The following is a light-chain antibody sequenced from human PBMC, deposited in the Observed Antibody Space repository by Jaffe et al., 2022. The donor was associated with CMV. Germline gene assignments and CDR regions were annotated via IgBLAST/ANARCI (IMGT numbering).Light chain of an antibody. V-gene: IGLV3-19*01. J-gene: IGLJ3*02. CDR2: GKN. Sequence: SSDLTQDPAVSVALGQTVRITCQGDSLRNYYASWYHQKPGQAPLLVLYGKNNRPSGIPDRFSGSSSGNTASLTITGAQADDEGDYYCNSRDSSGNHLVFGGGTKVTVL. CDR3: NSRDSSGNHLV. CDR1: SLRNYY.